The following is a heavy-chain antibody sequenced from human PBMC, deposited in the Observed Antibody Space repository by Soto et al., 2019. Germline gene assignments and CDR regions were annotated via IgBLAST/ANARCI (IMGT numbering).Heavy chain of an antibody. CDR3: AHHPYYGLGSCSFDY. Sequence: QITLKESGPTLVKPTQTLTLTCTFSGFSLSTSGVGVGWIRQPPGKALEWLAVIYWDDDKRYSPSLKSRLTIPKDPSKNQVVLTMTNMDPVDTATYYCAHHPYYGLGSCSFDYWGQGTLVTVFS. D-gene: IGHD3-10*01. V-gene: IGHV2-5*02. CDR2: IYWDDDK. CDR1: GFSLSTSGVG. J-gene: IGHJ4*02.